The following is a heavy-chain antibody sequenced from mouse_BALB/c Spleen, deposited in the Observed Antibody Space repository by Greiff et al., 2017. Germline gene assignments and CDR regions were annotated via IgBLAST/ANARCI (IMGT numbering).Heavy chain of an antibody. V-gene: IGHV5-9-3*01. J-gene: IGHJ4*01. Sequence: EVQVVESGGGLVKPGGSLKLSCAASGFTFSSYAMSWVRQTPEKRLEWVATISSGGSYTYYPDSVKGRFTISRDNAKNTLYLQMSSLRSEDTAMYYCARRLGEGAMDYWGQGTSVTVSS. D-gene: IGHD4-1*01. CDR1: GFTFSSYA. CDR3: ARRLGEGAMDY. CDR2: ISSGGSYT.